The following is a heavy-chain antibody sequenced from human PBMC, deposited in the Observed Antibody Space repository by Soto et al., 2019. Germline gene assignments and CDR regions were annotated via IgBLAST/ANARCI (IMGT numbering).Heavy chain of an antibody. Sequence: GGSLRLSCAASGFTFNSYGMHWVRQAPGKGLEWVAVIWYDGSNKYYADSVKGRFTISRDNSKNTLYLQMNSLRAEDTAVYYCARGAGAHYWYFDLWGRGTLVTVS. J-gene: IGHJ2*01. CDR2: IWYDGSNK. CDR3: ARGAGAHYWYFDL. CDR1: GFTFNSYG. D-gene: IGHD1-26*01. V-gene: IGHV3-33*01.